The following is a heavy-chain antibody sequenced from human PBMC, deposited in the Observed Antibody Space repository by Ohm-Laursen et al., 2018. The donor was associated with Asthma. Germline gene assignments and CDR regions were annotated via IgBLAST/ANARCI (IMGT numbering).Heavy chain of an antibody. CDR1: GCTFTSYA. CDR3: AKVKYSSSFDY. V-gene: IGHV1-3*04. Sequence: GSSVKVSCKASGCTFTSYAIHWVRQAPGQRLEWMGWINTGNGITKYSQKFQGRVTITRDTSASTAYMELSSLRSEDTAMYYCAKVKYSSSFDYWGQGTLVSVSS. J-gene: IGHJ4*02. CDR2: INTGNGIT. D-gene: IGHD6-13*01.